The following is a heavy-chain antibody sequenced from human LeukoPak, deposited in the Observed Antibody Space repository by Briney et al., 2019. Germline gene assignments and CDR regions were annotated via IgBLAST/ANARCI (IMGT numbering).Heavy chain of an antibody. Sequence: SETLSLTCAVYGGSFSGYYWSWIRQPPGKGLEWIGEINHSGSTNYNPSLKSRVTISVDTSKNQFSLKLSSVTAADTAVYYCANLQGRLVNHKIDYWGQGTLVTVSS. V-gene: IGHV4-34*01. CDR2: INHSGST. CDR3: ANLQGRLVNHKIDY. J-gene: IGHJ4*02. D-gene: IGHD6-19*01. CDR1: GGSFSGYY.